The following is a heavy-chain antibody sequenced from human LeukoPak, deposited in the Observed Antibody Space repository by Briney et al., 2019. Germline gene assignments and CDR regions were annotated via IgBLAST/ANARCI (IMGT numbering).Heavy chain of an antibody. D-gene: IGHD2-15*01. J-gene: IGHJ4*02. CDR3: TTDCEVVVVAARGYFDY. CDR2: IKSKTDGGTT. Sequence: GGSLRLSCAASGFTFSNAWMSWVRQAPGKGLEWVGRIKSKTDGGTTDYAAPVKGRFTISRDDSKNTLYLQMNSLKTEDTAVYYCTTDCEVVVVAARGYFDYWGQGTLVTVSS. CDR1: GFTFSNAW. V-gene: IGHV3-15*01.